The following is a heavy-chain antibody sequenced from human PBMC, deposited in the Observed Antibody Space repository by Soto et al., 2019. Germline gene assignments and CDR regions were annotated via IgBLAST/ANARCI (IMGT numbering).Heavy chain of an antibody. CDR2: IYYSGST. D-gene: IGHD1-26*01. Sequence: ASETLSLTCTVSGGSISSGGYYWSWIRQHPGKGLEWIGYIYYSGSTYYNPSLKSRVTISVDTSKNQFSLKLSPVTAADTAVYYCARGGAGATSVDYYGMDVWGQGTTVTFSS. CDR3: ARGGAGATSVDYYGMDV. CDR1: GGSISSGGYY. J-gene: IGHJ6*02. V-gene: IGHV4-31*03.